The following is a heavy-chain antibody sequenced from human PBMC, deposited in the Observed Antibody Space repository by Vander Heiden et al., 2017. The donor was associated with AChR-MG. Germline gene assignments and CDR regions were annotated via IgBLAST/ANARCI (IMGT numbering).Heavy chain of an antibody. V-gene: IGHV1-46*03. J-gene: IGHJ6*02. Sequence: QVQLVQSGAEVKKPGASVKVSCQASGYTFTSYLMPWVRQAPGQGVEEMGISNPSGGNTSYAQKFQGRVTMTRDTSTSTVYMELSSLRSEDTAVYYCARVLYCSGGSCYSGSHYYYYYGMDVWGQGTTVTVSS. CDR2: SNPSGGNT. CDR3: ARVLYCSGGSCYSGSHYYYYYGMDV. D-gene: IGHD2-15*01. CDR1: GYTFTSYL.